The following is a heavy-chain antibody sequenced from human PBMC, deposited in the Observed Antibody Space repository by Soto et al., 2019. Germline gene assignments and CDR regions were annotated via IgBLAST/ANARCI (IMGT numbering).Heavy chain of an antibody. J-gene: IGHJ5*02. CDR1: GGTFRTYP. D-gene: IGHD2-15*01. CDR3: AREEGDGSGYYNRFDP. Sequence: VHLVQSGAEVKKPGSSVKVSCKASGGTFRTYPIVWVRQAPGQGLEWMGGIIPISGITNHAQKFQGRVTFTADEPTSTAYMELNSLRSDDTAVYYCAREEGDGSGYYNRFDPWGQGTLVTVSS. V-gene: IGHV1-69*01. CDR2: IIPISGIT.